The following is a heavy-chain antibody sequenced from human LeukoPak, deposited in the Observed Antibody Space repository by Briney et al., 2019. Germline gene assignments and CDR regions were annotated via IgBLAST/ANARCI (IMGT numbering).Heavy chain of an antibody. J-gene: IGHJ6*03. V-gene: IGHV4-4*09. CDR3: ARHAPYGSGRSDNYYYYMDV. D-gene: IGHD3-10*01. Sequence: SETLSLTCTVSGGSISSYYWSWIRQPPGKGLGWIGYIYTSGSTNYNPSLKSRVTISVDTSKNQFSLKLSSVTAADTAVYYCARHAPYGSGRSDNYYYYMDVWGKGTTVTVSS. CDR1: GGSISSYY. CDR2: IYTSGST.